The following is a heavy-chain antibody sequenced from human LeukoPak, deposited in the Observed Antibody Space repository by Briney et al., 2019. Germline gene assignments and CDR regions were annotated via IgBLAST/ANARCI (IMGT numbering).Heavy chain of an antibody. J-gene: IGHJ4*02. D-gene: IGHD6-13*01. CDR3: ARDNLIAAAGTYFDY. Sequence: PGGSLRLSCAASGFTFSSYSMNWVRQAPGKGLEWVSSISSSSSYIYYADSVKGRFTISRDNAKNSLYLQMNSLRAEDTAVYYCARDNLIAAAGTYFDYWGQGTLVTVSS. V-gene: IGHV3-21*01. CDR1: GFTFSSYS. CDR2: ISSSSSYI.